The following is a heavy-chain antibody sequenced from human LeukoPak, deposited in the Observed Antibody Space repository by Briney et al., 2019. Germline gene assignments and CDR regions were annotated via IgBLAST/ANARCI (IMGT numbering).Heavy chain of an antibody. J-gene: IGHJ4*02. CDR2: IYHSGTT. CDR3: ARRDTSMVYFDY. D-gene: IGHD5-18*01. V-gene: IGHV4-38-2*01. Sequence: PSETLSLTCAASGYPFSSGYSWACIRQSPASGLEWIGDIYHSGTTYYDPSLKSRLTISVDTPTNQFSLKLSSVTAADTAVYYCARRDTSMVYFDYWGEGVLVTVSS. CDR1: GYPFSSGYS.